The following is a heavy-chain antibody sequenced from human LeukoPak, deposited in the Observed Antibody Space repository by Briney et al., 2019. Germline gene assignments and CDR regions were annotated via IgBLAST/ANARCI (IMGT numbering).Heavy chain of an antibody. CDR3: ARRSLGYSYGYQADY. D-gene: IGHD5-18*01. Sequence: ASVKVSCKASGYTFTSYGISWVRQAPGQGLEWMGWSSAYNGNTNYAQKLQGRVTMTTDTSTSTAYMELRSLRSDDTAVYYCARRSLGYSYGYQADYWGQGTLVTVSS. CDR2: SSAYNGNT. V-gene: IGHV1-18*01. CDR1: GYTFTSYG. J-gene: IGHJ4*02.